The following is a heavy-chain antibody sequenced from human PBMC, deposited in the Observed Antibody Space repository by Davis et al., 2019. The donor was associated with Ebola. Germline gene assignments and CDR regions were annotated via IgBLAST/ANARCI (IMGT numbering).Heavy chain of an antibody. Sequence: AASVKVSCKASGYTFTIYDIIWVRQAPGQGLEWMGWISPYNGNTNYAQKLQGRVTMTTDTSTSTAYMELRSLRSDDTAVYSCARESGVTLDYWGQGTLVTVSS. J-gene: IGHJ4*02. V-gene: IGHV1-18*04. D-gene: IGHD2-21*02. CDR3: ARESGVTLDY. CDR2: ISPYNGNT. CDR1: GYTFTIYD.